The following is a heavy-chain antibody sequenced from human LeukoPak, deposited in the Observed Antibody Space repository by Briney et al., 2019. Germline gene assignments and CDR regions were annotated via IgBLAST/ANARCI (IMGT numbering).Heavy chain of an antibody. CDR2: ISGSGGRT. CDR3: ARNYYDSSGYYFPDY. J-gene: IGHJ4*02. D-gene: IGHD3-22*01. Sequence: PGGSLRLSCAASGFTFSSYAMSWVRQAPGKGLGWVSAISGSGGRTYYADSVKGRFTISRDNSKNTLYLQMNSLRAEDTAVYYCARNYYDSSGYYFPDYWGQGTLVTVSS. V-gene: IGHV3-23*01. CDR1: GFTFSSYA.